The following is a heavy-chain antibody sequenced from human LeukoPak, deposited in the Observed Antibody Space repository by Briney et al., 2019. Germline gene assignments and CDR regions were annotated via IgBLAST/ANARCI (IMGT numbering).Heavy chain of an antibody. D-gene: IGHD2-15*01. CDR1: GFTFSSYA. J-gene: IGHJ4*02. V-gene: IGHV3-23*01. CDR3: AKASLGHCSGAFCYHFDY. CDR2: ISGSGGST. Sequence: PGGSLRLSCAASGFTFSSYAMSWVRQAPGKGLEWVSAISGSGGSTYYADSVKGRFTISRDNSKNTLYLQMSSLRAEDTAIYYCAKASLGHCSGAFCYHFDYWGQGTLVTVSS.